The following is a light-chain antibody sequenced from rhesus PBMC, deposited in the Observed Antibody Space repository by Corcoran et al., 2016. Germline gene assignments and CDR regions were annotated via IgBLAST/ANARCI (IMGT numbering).Light chain of an antibody. Sequence: DIQMTQSPSSLSASVGDTVTITCRASQGISSWLAWYQQKPGKAPKLLIYKASSLQSGVPSRFSGSGSGTYFTLTISSLQSEDFATYYCQQYSSRPRTFGQGTKVEIK. J-gene: IGKJ1*01. V-gene: IGKV1-22*01. CDR1: QGISSW. CDR2: KAS. CDR3: QQYSSRPRT.